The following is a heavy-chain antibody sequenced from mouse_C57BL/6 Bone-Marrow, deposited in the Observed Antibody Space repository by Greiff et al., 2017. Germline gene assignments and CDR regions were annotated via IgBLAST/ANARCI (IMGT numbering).Heavy chain of an antibody. V-gene: IGHV1-4*01. J-gene: IGHJ4*01. D-gene: IGHD2-12*01. CDR3: ARWHDYYYAMDY. CDR1: GYTFTSYT. Sequence: QVQLKQSGAELARPGASVKMSCKASGYTFTSYTMHWVKQRPGQGLEWIGYINPSSGYTKYNQKFKDQATLTADKSSSTAYMQLSSLTSEDSAVSYCARWHDYYYAMDYWGQGTSVTVSS. CDR2: INPSSGYT.